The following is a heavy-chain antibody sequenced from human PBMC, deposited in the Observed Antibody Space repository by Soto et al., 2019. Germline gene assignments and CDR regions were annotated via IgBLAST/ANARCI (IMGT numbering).Heavy chain of an antibody. CDR2: IYYSGST. Sequence: SETLSLTCTVSGGSISSGGYYWSWIRQHPGKGLEWIGYIYYSGSTYYNPSLKSRVTISVDTSKNQFSLKLSSVTAADTAVYYCARGYDFWSGYYTIKGGHFDYWGQGTLVTVSS. CDR1: GGSISSGGYY. J-gene: IGHJ4*02. V-gene: IGHV4-31*03. D-gene: IGHD3-3*01. CDR3: ARGYDFWSGYYTIKGGHFDY.